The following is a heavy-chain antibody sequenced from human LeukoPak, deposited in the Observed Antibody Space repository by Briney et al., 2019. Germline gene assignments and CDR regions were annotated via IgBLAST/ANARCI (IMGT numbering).Heavy chain of an antibody. J-gene: IGHJ4*02. V-gene: IGHV4-28*01. D-gene: IGHD3-3*02. CDR2: IFYAGST. Sequence: SETLSLTCAVSGYSISSNHWWGWIRRPPGKGLEWIGYIFYAGSTYYNPSLKSRVTMSVDTSKNQFSLRLSSVTAVDTAVYYCARIGPILGAAWVDYWGQGTLVSVSS. CDR3: ARIGPILGAAWVDY. CDR1: GYSISSNHW.